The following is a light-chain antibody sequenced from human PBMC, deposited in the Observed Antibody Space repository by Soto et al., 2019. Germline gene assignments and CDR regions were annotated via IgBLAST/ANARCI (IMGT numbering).Light chain of an antibody. CDR3: QQYGRSPRT. V-gene: IGKV3-20*01. CDR1: QGVSSNS. Sequence: EIVLTQSPCTLSLSPGERATLSCRASQGVSSNSLAWYQKPPGQAPRLLIYEASSSATGSPDSFSGSGSGTDFTLTIIRLEPEDVSVYYCQQYGRSPRTFGQGTKVEIK. CDR2: EAS. J-gene: IGKJ1*01.